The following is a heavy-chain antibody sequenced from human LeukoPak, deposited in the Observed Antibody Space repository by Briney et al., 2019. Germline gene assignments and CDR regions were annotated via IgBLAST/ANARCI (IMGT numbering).Heavy chain of an antibody. J-gene: IGHJ5*02. CDR1: DDSITIYY. V-gene: IGHV4-4*07. Sequence: SETLSLTCTVSDDSITIYYWSWIRQPAGKGLEWIGRIYTSGSTNYNPSLKSRVTISVDTSKNQFSLKLSSVTAADTAVYYCASSWEPINWFDPWGQGTLVTVSS. CDR3: ASSWEPINWFDP. CDR2: IYTSGST. D-gene: IGHD1-26*01.